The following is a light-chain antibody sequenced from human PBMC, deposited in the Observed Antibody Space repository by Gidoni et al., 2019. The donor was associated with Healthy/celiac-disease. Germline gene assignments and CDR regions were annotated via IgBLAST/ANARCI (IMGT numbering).Light chain of an antibody. CDR1: SSDVGGYNY. J-gene: IGLJ3*02. Sequence: QSALTQPASASGSPGQSITISCTGTSSDVGGYNYVSWYQQHPGKAPKLMIYEVSNRPSGVSNRFSGSKSGNTASLTISGLQAENEADYYCSSYTSSSLLVFGGGTKLTVL. CDR3: SSYTSSSLLV. V-gene: IGLV2-14*01. CDR2: EVS.